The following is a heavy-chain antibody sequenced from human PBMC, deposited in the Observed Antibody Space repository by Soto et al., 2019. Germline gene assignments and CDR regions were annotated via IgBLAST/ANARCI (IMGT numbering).Heavy chain of an antibody. CDR1: GYTFSSYG. CDR3: ARGGYYDSSGSRNYYYYGMNV. Sequence: QVQLVQSGGEVKKPGASVKVSCKASGYTFSSYGISWVRQAPGQGLEWLGWISAYDGNTKYAQILQGRVFMTTDTPTKXAXMXXWSLRSDDTAVYYCARGGYYDSSGSRNYYYYGMNVWGQGTSVTVSS. CDR2: ISAYDGNT. J-gene: IGHJ6*02. V-gene: IGHV1-18*01. D-gene: IGHD3-22*01.